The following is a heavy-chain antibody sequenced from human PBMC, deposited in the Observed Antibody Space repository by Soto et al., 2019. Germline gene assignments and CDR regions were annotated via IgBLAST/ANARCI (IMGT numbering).Heavy chain of an antibody. CDR3: ARQGVVVPAASDYYYYYYYMDV. J-gene: IGHJ6*03. V-gene: IGHV4-34*01. D-gene: IGHD2-2*01. Sequence: SETLSLTCAVYGGSFSGYYWSWIRQPPGKGLEWIGEINHSGSTNYNPSLKSRVTISVDTSKNQFSLKLSSVTAADTAVYYCARQGVVVPAASDYYYYYYYMDVWGKGTTVTVSS. CDR2: INHSGST. CDR1: GGSFSGYY.